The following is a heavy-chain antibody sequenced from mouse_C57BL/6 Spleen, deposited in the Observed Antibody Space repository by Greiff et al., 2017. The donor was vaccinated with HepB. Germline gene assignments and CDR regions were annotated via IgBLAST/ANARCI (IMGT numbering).Heavy chain of an antibody. CDR3: TRGGITTVVHFDY. CDR2: ISSGGDYI. V-gene: IGHV5-9-1*02. Sequence: EVHLVESGEGLVKPGGSLKLSCAASGFTFSSYAMSWVRQTPEKRLEWVAYISSGGDYIYYADTVKGRFTISRDNARNTLYLQMSSLKSEDTAMYYCTRGGITTVVHFDYWGQGTTLTVSS. CDR1: GFTFSSYA. J-gene: IGHJ2*01. D-gene: IGHD1-1*01.